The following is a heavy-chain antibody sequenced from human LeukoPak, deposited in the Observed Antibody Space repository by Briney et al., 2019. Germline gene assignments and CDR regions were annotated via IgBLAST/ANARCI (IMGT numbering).Heavy chain of an antibody. D-gene: IGHD6-13*01. V-gene: IGHV4-4*02. J-gene: IGHJ4*02. CDR2: IYHSGST. CDR1: GGSISSSNW. CDR3: ARARIAAAAPYFGY. Sequence: SETLSLTCAVSGGSISSSNWWSWVRQPPGKGLEWIGEIYHSGSTNYNPSLKSRVTISVDKSKNQFSLKLSSVTAADTAVYYCARARIAAAAPYFGYWGQGTLVTVSS.